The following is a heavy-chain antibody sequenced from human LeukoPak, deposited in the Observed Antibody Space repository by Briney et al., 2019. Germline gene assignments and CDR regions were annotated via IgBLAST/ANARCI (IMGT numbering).Heavy chain of an antibody. V-gene: IGHV2-5*02. CDR1: GFSLSTSGVG. D-gene: IGHD6-19*01. CDR2: IYWDDDK. CDR3: AHRRSGSSGSYYFDY. J-gene: IGHJ4*02. Sequence: KESGPTLLKPTQTLTLTCTFSGFSLSTSGVGVGWIRQPPGKALEWLALIYWDDDKRYSPSLKSRLTITKDTSKNQVVLTVTNMDPVDTATYYCAHRRSGSSGSYYFDYWGQGALVTVSS.